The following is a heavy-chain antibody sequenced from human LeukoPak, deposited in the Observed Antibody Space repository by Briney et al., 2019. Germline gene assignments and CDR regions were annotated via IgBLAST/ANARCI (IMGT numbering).Heavy chain of an antibody. CDR1: GFTFSSYA. CDR2: ISGSGDNT. V-gene: IGHV3-23*01. D-gene: IGHD1-26*01. Sequence: QSGGSLRLSCAASGFTFSSYAMSWVRQVPGKGLEWVSVISGSGDNTYYADSVKGRFTISRDNSKNMLYLQMNSLRAEDTAVYYCARLKYGSPQHWGQGTLVTVSS. J-gene: IGHJ1*01. CDR3: ARLKYGSPQH.